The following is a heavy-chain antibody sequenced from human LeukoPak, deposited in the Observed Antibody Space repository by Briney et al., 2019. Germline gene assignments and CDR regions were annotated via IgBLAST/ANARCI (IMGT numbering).Heavy chain of an antibody. V-gene: IGHV4-59*01. Sequence: SETLSLTCTVSGGSISSYYWSWIRQPPGKGREGIGYIYYSGSTNYNPSLKSRVTISVDTSKNQFSLKLSSVTAADTAVYYCARVEEGYGSGRRENYYYYYMDVWGKGTTVTLSS. CDR1: GGSISSYY. J-gene: IGHJ6*03. CDR3: ARVEEGYGSGRRENYYYYYMDV. CDR2: IYYSGST. D-gene: IGHD3-10*01.